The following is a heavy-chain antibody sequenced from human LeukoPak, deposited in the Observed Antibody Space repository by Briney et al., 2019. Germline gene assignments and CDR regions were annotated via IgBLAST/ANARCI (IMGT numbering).Heavy chain of an antibody. Sequence: SETLSLTCAVYGGSFSGYYWSWIRQPPGKGLEWIGEINHSGSTNYNPSLKSRVTISVDTSKNQFSLKLSSVTAADTAVYYCAGDPEAVSSTASDYWGQGTLVTVSS. D-gene: IGHD2-2*01. CDR2: INHSGST. CDR3: AGDPEAVSSTASDY. V-gene: IGHV4-34*01. J-gene: IGHJ4*02. CDR1: GGSFSGYY.